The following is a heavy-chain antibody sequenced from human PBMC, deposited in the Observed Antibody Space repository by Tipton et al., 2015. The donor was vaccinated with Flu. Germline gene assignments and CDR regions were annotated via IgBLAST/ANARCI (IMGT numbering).Heavy chain of an antibody. Sequence: TLSLTCTVSGGSISSSSYYWGWIRQPPGKGLEWIGHISTSGSTNYNPSLKSRLTLSVDTSKNQFSLRLTSVTATDTALYYCARHERGVSTFPWGQGNLVTASS. V-gene: IGHV4-61*09. CDR3: ARHERGVSTFP. CDR1: GGSISSSSYY. D-gene: IGHD5/OR15-5a*01. J-gene: IGHJ5*02. CDR2: ISTSGST.